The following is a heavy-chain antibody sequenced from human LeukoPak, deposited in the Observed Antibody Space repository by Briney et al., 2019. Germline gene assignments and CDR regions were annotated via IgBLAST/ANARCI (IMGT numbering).Heavy chain of an antibody. CDR3: ARLEGMYYYGSGSYAFDY. V-gene: IGHV4-59*08. CDR2: IYYSGST. Sequence: PSETLSLTCTVSGGSISSYYWSWIRQPPVKGLEWIGYIYYSGSTNYNPSLKSRVTISVDTSKNQFSLKLSSVTAADTAVYYCARLEGMYYYGSGSYAFDYWGQGTLVTVSS. CDR1: GGSISSYY. D-gene: IGHD3-10*01. J-gene: IGHJ4*02.